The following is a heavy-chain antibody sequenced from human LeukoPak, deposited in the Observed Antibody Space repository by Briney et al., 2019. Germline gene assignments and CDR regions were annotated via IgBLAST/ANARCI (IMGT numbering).Heavy chain of an antibody. D-gene: IGHD5-24*01. CDR2: IFYSENT. CDR1: GGSISSSTNY. Sequence: SETLSLTCTVSGGSISSSTNYWGWIRQPPGKGLEWIGSIFYSENTYYNPSLKSRVTISVDTSKNQFSLRLSSVTAADTAVYYCARHQNIFGYXPRXSDFWGQGILVTVSS. J-gene: IGHJ4*02. V-gene: IGHV4-39*01. CDR3: ARHQNIFGYXPRXSDF.